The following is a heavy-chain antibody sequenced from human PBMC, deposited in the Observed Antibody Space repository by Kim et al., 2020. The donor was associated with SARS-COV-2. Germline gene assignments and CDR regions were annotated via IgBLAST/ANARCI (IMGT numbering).Heavy chain of an antibody. V-gene: IGHV4-34*01. CDR1: GGSFSGYY. CDR3: ARYRPLGAIIS. D-gene: IGHD1-26*01. Sequence: SETLSLTCAVYGGSFSGYYWSWIRQPPGKGLEWIGEINHSGSTNYNPSLKSRVTISVDTSKNQFSLKLSSVTAADTAVYYCARYRPLGAIISWGQGTLVTVSS. J-gene: IGHJ4*02. CDR2: INHSGST.